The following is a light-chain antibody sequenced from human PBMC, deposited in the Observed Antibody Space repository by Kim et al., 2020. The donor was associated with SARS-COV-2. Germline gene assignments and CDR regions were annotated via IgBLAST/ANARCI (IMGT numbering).Light chain of an antibody. CDR2: AAS. J-gene: IGKJ4*01. CDR1: NY. Sequence: NYLAWYQQQTGQAPYPPIYAASPFPRGVPSRVRGSGSGTDFALPHRRLQAEDFATYYCQHLNTYLLAFGGGTKVDIK. V-gene: IGKV1-9*01. CDR3: QHLNTYLLA.